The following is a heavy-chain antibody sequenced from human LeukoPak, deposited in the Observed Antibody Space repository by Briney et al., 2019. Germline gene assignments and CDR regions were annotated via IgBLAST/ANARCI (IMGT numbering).Heavy chain of an antibody. CDR1: GFTFSSYG. CDR3: ARDTSYYDFWSGENWYFDL. D-gene: IGHD3-3*01. CDR2: IWYDGSNK. J-gene: IGHJ2*01. V-gene: IGHV3-33*01. Sequence: GGSLRLSCAASGFTFSSYGMHWVRQAPGKGLEWVAVIWYDGSNKYYADSVKGRFTISGDNSKSTLYLQMNSLRAEDTAVYYCARDTSYYDFWSGENWYFDLWGRGTLVTVSS.